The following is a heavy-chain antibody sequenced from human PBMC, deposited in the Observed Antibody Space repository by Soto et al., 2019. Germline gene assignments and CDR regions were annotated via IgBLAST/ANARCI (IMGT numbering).Heavy chain of an antibody. D-gene: IGHD3-10*01. CDR3: AAEVYAYGSGCYDH. CDR1: RYRLTISV. V-gene: IGHV1-58*01. CDR2: IVVGSGNT. Sequence: ACRYRLTISVVSVSLKTRGQRLEGIGWIVVGSGNTNYAQKFQERVTITRDMSTSTAYMELSSLRSEDTAVYYFAAEVYAYGSGCYDHWCQGTLVTVSP. J-gene: IGHJ5*02.